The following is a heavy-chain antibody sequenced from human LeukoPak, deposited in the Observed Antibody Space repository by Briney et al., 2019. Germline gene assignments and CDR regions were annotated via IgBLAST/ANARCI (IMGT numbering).Heavy chain of an antibody. D-gene: IGHD2-2*01. CDR1: GFTVSSNY. CDR3: ARERGYCSSTSCYDHYYGMDV. V-gene: IGHV3-53*01. CDR2: IYGGGST. J-gene: IGHJ6*02. Sequence: GGSLRLSCAASGFTVSSNYMSWVRQAPGKGLEWVSVIYGGGSTYYADSVKGRFTISRDNSKNTLYLQMNSLRAEDTAMYYCARERGYCSSTSCYDHYYGMDVWGQGTTVTVSS.